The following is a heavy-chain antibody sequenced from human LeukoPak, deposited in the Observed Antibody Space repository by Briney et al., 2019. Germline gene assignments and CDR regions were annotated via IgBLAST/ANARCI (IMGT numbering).Heavy chain of an antibody. Sequence: GGSLRLSCAASGFTFTAAWMSWVRQAPGKGLEWVGRIKNIGDGGTTDYAAPVKGRFTISRDDSKSTLYLQMHSLKTEETGVYNCTPIVSGDLNSWGQETLVTVS. CDR1: GFTFTAAW. D-gene: IGHD2-15*01. V-gene: IGHV3-15*01. CDR2: IKNIGDGGTT. CDR3: TPIVSGDLNS. J-gene: IGHJ5*02.